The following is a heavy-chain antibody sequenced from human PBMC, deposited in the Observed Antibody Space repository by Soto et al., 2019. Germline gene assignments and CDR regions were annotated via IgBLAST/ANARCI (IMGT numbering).Heavy chain of an antibody. Sequence: GASVKVSCKASGYTFTGYYMHWVRQAPGQRLEWMGWINPNSGGTNYAQKFQGWVTMTRDTSISTAYMELSRLRSDDTAVYYCARGNIAAAGTALDYYYGMDVWGQGTTVTVSS. CDR1: GYTFTGYY. V-gene: IGHV1-2*04. CDR2: INPNSGGT. J-gene: IGHJ6*02. CDR3: ARGNIAAAGTALDYYYGMDV. D-gene: IGHD6-13*01.